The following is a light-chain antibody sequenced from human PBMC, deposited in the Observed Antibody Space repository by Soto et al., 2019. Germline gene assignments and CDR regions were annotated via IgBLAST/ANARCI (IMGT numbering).Light chain of an antibody. Sequence: QSALTQPASVSGSPGQSITISCTGTSSDVGGYNYVSWYQQYPGKAPKLMIYEVSNRPSGVSNRFSGSKSGNTASLTISGLQAEDEDDYYCSSYVSNYTVVFGGGTKLTVL. CDR1: SSDVGGYNY. J-gene: IGLJ2*01. V-gene: IGLV2-14*01. CDR3: SSYVSNYTVV. CDR2: EVS.